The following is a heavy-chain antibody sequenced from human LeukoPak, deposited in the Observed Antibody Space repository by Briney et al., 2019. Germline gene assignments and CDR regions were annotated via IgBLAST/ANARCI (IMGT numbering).Heavy chain of an antibody. CDR1: VFNLSTNY. Sequence: GGSLRLSCAASVFNLSTNYMNCVRHAPGEGLECVSVIYTGGTTSYADSVMGRFTISRDNSENMVYIQMNSLRPEDTAVYYCARDLGGLDCWGQGTPVTVSS. CDR3: ARDLGGLDC. J-gene: IGHJ4*02. V-gene: IGHV3-53*05. CDR2: IYTGGTT.